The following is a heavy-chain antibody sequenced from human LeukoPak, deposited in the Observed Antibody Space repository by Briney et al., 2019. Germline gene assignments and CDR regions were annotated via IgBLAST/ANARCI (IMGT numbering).Heavy chain of an antibody. V-gene: IGHV3-20*04. CDR3: ARDAVPSGRSWFDP. CDR2: LNWNGGGR. Sequence: PGGSLRLSCTVSGFTFEDYGMNWVRLVPGKEPEWVSGLNWNGGGRRYVDSVKGRFIISRDNAKGVLYLQLNDLRVEDTALYYCARDAVPSGRSWFDPWGQGTLVTVSS. D-gene: IGHD4-17*01. CDR1: GFTFEDYG. J-gene: IGHJ5*02.